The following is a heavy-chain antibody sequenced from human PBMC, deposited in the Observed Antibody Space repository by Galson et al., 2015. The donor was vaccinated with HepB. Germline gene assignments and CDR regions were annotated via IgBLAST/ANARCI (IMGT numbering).Heavy chain of an antibody. CDR1: GFTFSSYS. D-gene: IGHD3-3*01. Sequence: SLRLSCAASGFTFSSYSMNWVRQAPGKGLEWVAVISYDGSNKYYADSVKGRFTISRDNSKNTLYLQMNSLRAEDTAVYYCAKVLEFGVVMFRGWDGDRYYGMDVWGQGTTVTVSS. J-gene: IGHJ6*02. V-gene: IGHV3-30*18. CDR3: AKVLEFGVVMFRGWDGDRYYGMDV. CDR2: ISYDGSNK.